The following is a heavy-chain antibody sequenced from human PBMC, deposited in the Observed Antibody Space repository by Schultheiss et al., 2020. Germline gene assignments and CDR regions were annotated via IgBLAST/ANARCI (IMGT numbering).Heavy chain of an antibody. CDR2: IYYSGST. J-gene: IGHJ6*02. CDR1: GGSISSGGSF. CDR3: ARHYGGSGSYYNGFYGMDV. Sequence: SATLSLTCTVSGGSISSGGSFWSWIRQHPGKGLEWLGYIYYSGSTYYNPSLKSRVTISVDTSKNQFSLKLSSVTAADTAVYYCARHYGGSGSYYNGFYGMDVWGQGNTGTVSS. V-gene: IGHV4-61*08. D-gene: IGHD3-10*01.